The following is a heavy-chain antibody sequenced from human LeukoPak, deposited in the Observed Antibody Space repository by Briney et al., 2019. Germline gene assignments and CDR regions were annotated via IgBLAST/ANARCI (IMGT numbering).Heavy chain of an antibody. CDR1: GFTFSSYA. CDR2: ISGSGGST. D-gene: IGHD6-13*01. V-gene: IGHV3-23*01. J-gene: IGHJ4*02. CDR3: AKDTSGIAAAGTEFDY. Sequence: PGGSLRLSCAASGFTFSSYAMSWVRQAPGKGLEWVSAISGSGGSTYYADSVKGRFTISRDNSKNTLYLQMNSLRAEDTAVYCCAKDTSGIAAAGTEFDYWGQGTLVTVSS.